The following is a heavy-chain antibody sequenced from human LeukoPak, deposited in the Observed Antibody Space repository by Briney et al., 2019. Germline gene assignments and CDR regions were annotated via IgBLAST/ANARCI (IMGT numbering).Heavy chain of an antibody. Sequence: PSETLSLTCAVHGGSLSGFYWSWIRQPPGKGLEWIGEINHSGTTNYNPSLKSRVTISVDTSKNQVSLDLASVTAADTAVYYCARRSHSPSGSPYWGQGTHVTLSS. V-gene: IGHV4-34*01. CDR3: ARRSHSPSGSPY. CDR2: INHSGTT. D-gene: IGHD3-10*01. CDR1: GGSLSGFY. J-gene: IGHJ4*02.